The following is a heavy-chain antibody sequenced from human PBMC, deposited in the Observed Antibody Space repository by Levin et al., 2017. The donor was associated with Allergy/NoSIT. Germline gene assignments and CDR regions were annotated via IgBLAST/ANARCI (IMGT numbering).Heavy chain of an antibody. CDR1: GFTFSNAW. CDR3: STDAGTFGGLIVLSYNWFDP. CDR2: IKSKTDGGTT. J-gene: IGHJ5*02. D-gene: IGHD3-16*02. Sequence: KSGGSLRLSCAVSGFTFSNAWMSWVRQAPGKGLEWVGRIKSKTDGGTTDYAAPVKGRFTISRDDSKNTLYLQMNSLKTEDTAVYYCSTDAGTFGGLIVLSYNWFDPWGQGTLVTVSS. V-gene: IGHV3-15*01.